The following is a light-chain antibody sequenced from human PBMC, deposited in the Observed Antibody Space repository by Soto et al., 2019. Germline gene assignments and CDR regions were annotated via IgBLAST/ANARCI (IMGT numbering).Light chain of an antibody. Sequence: QSALTQPASVSGSPGQSITISCTGTSSDIGGYKYVSWYQQHPGKAPKLMIYEVSNRPSGVSNRFSGSKSGNTAFLTISGLQAEDEADYYCSSYTSSSTVVFGGGTKVTVL. CDR1: SSDIGGYKY. V-gene: IGLV2-14*01. J-gene: IGLJ2*01. CDR3: SSYTSSSTVV. CDR2: EVS.